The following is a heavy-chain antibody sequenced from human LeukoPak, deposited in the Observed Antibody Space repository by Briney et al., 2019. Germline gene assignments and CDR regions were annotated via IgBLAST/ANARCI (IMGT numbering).Heavy chain of an antibody. CDR1: GGSISGSSYY. Sequence: SETLSLTCTVSGGSISGSSYYWGWIRQPPGKGLEWIGSIYYSGSTYYNPSLKSRVTISVDTSKNQFSLKLSSVTAADTAVYYCARAMVRGGRFDYWGQGTLVTVSS. CDR3: ARAMVRGGRFDY. V-gene: IGHV4-39*07. D-gene: IGHD3-10*01. J-gene: IGHJ4*02. CDR2: IYYSGST.